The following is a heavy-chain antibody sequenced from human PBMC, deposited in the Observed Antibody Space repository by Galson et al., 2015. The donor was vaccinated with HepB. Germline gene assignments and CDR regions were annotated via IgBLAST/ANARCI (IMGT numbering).Heavy chain of an antibody. D-gene: IGHD3-10*01. CDR2: MNQDGNKK. Sequence: SLRLSCAASGFIFSSYWMSWVRQAPGKGPEWVANMNQDGNKKYYLDSVKGRFTMSVDTSKNQLSLRLSSVTAADTGVYYCARPQGLVRGPYPGSDAFNVWGQGTMVTVPS. CDR1: GFIFSSYW. J-gene: IGHJ3*01. CDR3: ARPQGLVRGPYPGSDAFNV. V-gene: IGHV3-7*01.